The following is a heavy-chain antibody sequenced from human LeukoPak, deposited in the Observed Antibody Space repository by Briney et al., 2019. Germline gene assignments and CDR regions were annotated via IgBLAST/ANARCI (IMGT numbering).Heavy chain of an antibody. CDR2: ISGSGGST. V-gene: IGHV3-23*01. CDR1: GFTFSSYA. CDR3: AKPTNYDFWSGTPHYYYYMDV. J-gene: IGHJ6*03. Sequence: PGGSLRLSCAASGFTFSSYAMSWVRQAPGKGLEWVSAISGSGGSTYYADSVKGRFTISRDNSKNTLYLQMNSLRAEDTAVYYCAKPTNYDFWSGTPHYYYYMDVWGKGTTVTVSS. D-gene: IGHD3-3*01.